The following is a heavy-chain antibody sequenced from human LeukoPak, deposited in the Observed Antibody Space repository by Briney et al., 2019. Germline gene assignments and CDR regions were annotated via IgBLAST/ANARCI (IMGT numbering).Heavy chain of an antibody. CDR2: INAGNGNT. D-gene: IGHD3-3*01. Sequence: GASVKVSCKASGYTFTSYAMHWVRQAPGQRLEWMGWINAGNGNTKYSQKFQGRVTITRDTSASTAYMELSSLRSEDTAVYYCARDRSSYYDFWSGYFRGFDPWGQGTLVTVSS. CDR3: ARDRSSYYDFWSGYFRGFDP. J-gene: IGHJ5*02. CDR1: GYTFTSYA. V-gene: IGHV1-3*01.